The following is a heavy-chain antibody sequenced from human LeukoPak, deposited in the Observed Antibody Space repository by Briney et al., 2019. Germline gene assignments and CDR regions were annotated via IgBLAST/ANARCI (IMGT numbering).Heavy chain of an antibody. D-gene: IGHD3-10*01. CDR1: GYTFTSYD. CDR3: ARDTGEFGRGAFDI. V-gene: IGHV1-8*03. Sequence: ASVKVSCKASGYTFTSYDINWVRQATGQGLEWMGWMNPNSGNTGYAQKFQGRVTITRNTSISTAYMELSSLRSEDTAVYYCARDTGEFGRGAFDIWGQGTMVTVSS. CDR2: MNPNSGNT. J-gene: IGHJ3*02.